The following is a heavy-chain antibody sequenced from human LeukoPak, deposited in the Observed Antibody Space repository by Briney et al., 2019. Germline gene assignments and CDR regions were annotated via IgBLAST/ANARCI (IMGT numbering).Heavy chain of an antibody. J-gene: IGHJ3*02. D-gene: IGHD4-23*01. CDR1: GGSISSGGYY. Sequence: SETLSLTCTLSGGSISSGGYYWSWIRQHPGKGLEWIGYIYYSGSTYYNPSLKSRVTISVDTSKNQLSLKLSSVTAADTAVYYCARVLTVYGGKTVDAFDIWGQGTMVTVSS. V-gene: IGHV4-31*03. CDR2: IYYSGST. CDR3: ARVLTVYGGKTVDAFDI.